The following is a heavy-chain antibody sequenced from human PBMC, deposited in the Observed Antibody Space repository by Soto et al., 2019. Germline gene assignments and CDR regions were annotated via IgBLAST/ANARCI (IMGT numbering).Heavy chain of an antibody. CDR1: GFTFSTYA. V-gene: IGHV3-30-3*01. CDR2: ISDDGSNK. CDR3: AQSVEPSYYYGMDV. J-gene: IGHJ6*02. Sequence: QVQLVESGGGVVQPGRSLRLSCAASGFTFSTYAMHWVRQAPGKGLEWVAIISDDGSNKYYADYVMGRFTVSRDKAMNTLYMQMNSLRADDMAVYYCAQSVEPSYYYGMDVWGQWPTVTVA.